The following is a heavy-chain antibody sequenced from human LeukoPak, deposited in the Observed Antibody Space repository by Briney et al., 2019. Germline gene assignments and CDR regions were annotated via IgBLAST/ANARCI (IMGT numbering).Heavy chain of an antibody. Sequence: GGSLRLSCAASGFTFSKDAMSWVRQAPGKGLEWVSAISGSDGNTFYADSVKGRFTTSRDNSKNTLSLQMNSLRAEDTALYYCAKDSSVPYGITDWGQGTLVTVSS. J-gene: IGHJ4*02. CDR2: ISGSDGNT. CDR1: GFTFSKDA. V-gene: IGHV3-23*01. D-gene: IGHD4-17*01. CDR3: AKDSSVPYGITD.